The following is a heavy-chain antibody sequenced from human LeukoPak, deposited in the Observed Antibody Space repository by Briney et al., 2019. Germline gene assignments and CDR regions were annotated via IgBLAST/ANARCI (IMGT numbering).Heavy chain of an antibody. Sequence: SETLSLTCTVSGGSISSSSYYWDWIRQPPGKGLEWIGSVYYSGSTYYNPSLKSRVTISVDTSKNQFSLKLSSVTAADTAVYYCARDRKWYYYDSSGYSHFDYWGQGTLVTVSS. J-gene: IGHJ4*02. CDR3: ARDRKWYYYDSSGYSHFDY. V-gene: IGHV4-39*07. D-gene: IGHD3-22*01. CDR1: GGSISSSSYY. CDR2: VYYSGST.